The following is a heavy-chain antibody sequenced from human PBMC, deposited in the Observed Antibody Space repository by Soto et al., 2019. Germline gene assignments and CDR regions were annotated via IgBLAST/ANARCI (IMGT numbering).Heavy chain of an antibody. V-gene: IGHV4-59*01. D-gene: IGHD2-8*02. J-gene: IGHJ4*02. CDR2: IYYSGST. Sequence: SETLSLTCTVSGGSISSYYWSWIRQPPGKGLEWIGDIYYSGSTNYNPSLKSRVTISVDTSKNQFSLKLSSVTAADTAVYYCARDKITGLFDYWGQGTLVTVSS. CDR1: GGSISSYY. CDR3: ARDKITGLFDY.